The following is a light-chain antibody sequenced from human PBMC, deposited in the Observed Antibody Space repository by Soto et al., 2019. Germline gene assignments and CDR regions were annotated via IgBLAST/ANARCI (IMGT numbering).Light chain of an antibody. J-gene: IGKJ3*01. CDR3: QPCKILPE. V-gene: IGKV3-15*01. Sequence: PADESVKTRESTTLSCRASQSVSSNLAWYQQKPGQAPRLLIYGASTRATGIPARFSGSRSGTEFTLSSISLPSEDFSVYNSQPCKILPEFGHGSNVAIK. CDR1: QSVSSN. CDR2: GAS.